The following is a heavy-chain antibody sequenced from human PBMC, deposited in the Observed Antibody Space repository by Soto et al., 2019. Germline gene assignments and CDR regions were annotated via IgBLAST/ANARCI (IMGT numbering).Heavy chain of an antibody. CDR1: GGTFSSYA. D-gene: IGHD4-17*01. V-gene: IGHV1-69*01. Sequence: QVQLVQAGAEVKKPGSSVKVSCKASGGTFSSYAISWVRQAPGQGLEWMGGIIPTFGTANYAQKFQGRVTITADESTSTAYMELSSLRSEDTAVYYCARDLRLVTTRRQYYYYGMDVWGQGTTVTVSS. CDR3: ARDLRLVTTRRQYYYYGMDV. CDR2: IIPTFGTA. J-gene: IGHJ6*02.